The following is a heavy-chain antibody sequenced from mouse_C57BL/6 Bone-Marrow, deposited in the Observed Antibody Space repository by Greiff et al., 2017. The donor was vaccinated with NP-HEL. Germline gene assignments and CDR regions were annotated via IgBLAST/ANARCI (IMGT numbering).Heavy chain of an antibody. Sequence: EVKLQESGPELVKPGASVKMSCKASGYTFTDYNMHWVKQSHGKSLEWIGYINPNNGGTSYNQKFKGKATLTVNKSYSTAYMELRSLTSEDSAVYYCARGYYYGSSYYAMDYWGQGTSVTVSS. CDR2: INPNNGGT. CDR1: GYTFTDYN. J-gene: IGHJ4*01. D-gene: IGHD1-1*01. V-gene: IGHV1-22*01. CDR3: ARGYYYGSSYYAMDY.